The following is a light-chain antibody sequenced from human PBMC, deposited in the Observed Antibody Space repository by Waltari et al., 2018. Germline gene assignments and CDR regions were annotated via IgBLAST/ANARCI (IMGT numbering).Light chain of an antibody. CDR1: QSISTW. CDR2: KAS. J-gene: IGKJ2*01. V-gene: IGKV1-5*03. CDR3: QQYSTYSRT. Sequence: DMQMTQSPSTLSASVGTRVTITCRASQSISTWLAWYPQKPGKAPKLLIYKASSLEGGVPSRFSGSGSGTEFTLTISSLQPDDFATYYCQQYSTYSRTFGQGTKLEIK.